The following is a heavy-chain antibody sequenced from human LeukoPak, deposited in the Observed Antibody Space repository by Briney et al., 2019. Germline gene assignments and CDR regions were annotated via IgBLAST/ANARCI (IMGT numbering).Heavy chain of an antibody. Sequence: GGSLRLSCAVSGFTFSDYYMTWIRQAPGKGLEWVSYISTSSRYINYADSVKGRFTISRDNAKNSLYLQMNSLRAEDTAVYYCAAGAAAGTGDYWGQGTLVTGSS. CDR1: GFTFSDYY. CDR2: ISTSSRYI. V-gene: IGHV3-11*03. J-gene: IGHJ4*02. D-gene: IGHD6-13*01. CDR3: AAGAAAGTGDY.